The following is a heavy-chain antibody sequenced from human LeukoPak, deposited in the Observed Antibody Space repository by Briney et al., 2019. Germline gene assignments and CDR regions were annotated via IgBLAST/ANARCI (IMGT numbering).Heavy chain of an antibody. CDR1: GGSFSGYY. CDR2: IYTSGST. J-gene: IGHJ4*02. D-gene: IGHD6-6*01. V-gene: IGHV4-59*10. Sequence: SETLSLTCAVYGGSFSGYYWSWIRQPAGKGLEWIGRIYTSGSTNYNPSLKSRVTMSVDTSKNQFSLKLSSVTAADTAVYYCARAAKYSRGHFDYWGQGTLVTVSS. CDR3: ARAAKYSRGHFDY.